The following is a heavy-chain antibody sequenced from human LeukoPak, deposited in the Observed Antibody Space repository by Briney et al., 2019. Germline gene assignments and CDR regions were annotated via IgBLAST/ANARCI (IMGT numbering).Heavy chain of an antibody. V-gene: IGHV3-23*01. CDR3: AISQFGGVFDGFDI. Sequence: HSGGSLRLSCAASGFTFSSYAMSWVRQAPGKGLEWVTAISGSGASTYYADSVKGRFTISRDNCQNTLYVQMNGLRAEVTAVYYCAISQFGGVFDGFDIWGQGTMVTVSS. CDR2: ISGSGAST. D-gene: IGHD3-16*01. CDR1: GFTFSSYA. J-gene: IGHJ3*02.